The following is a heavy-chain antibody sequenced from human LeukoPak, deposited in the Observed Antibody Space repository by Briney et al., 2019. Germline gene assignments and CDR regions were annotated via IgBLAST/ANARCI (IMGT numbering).Heavy chain of an antibody. V-gene: IGHV4-59*08. CDR2: IYYSGST. Sequence: PSETLSLTCTVSGGSISSYYWSWIRQPPGKGLEWIGYIYYSGSTKYNPSLKSRVTISVDTSKNQFSLKLSSVTAADTAVYYCARHARTIVGATIAFDIWGQGTMVTVSS. CDR1: GGSISSYY. D-gene: IGHD1-26*01. CDR3: ARHARTIVGATIAFDI. J-gene: IGHJ3*02.